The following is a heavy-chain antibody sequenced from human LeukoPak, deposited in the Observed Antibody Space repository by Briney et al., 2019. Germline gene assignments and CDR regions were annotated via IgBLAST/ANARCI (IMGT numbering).Heavy chain of an antibody. CDR3: AKDRGPYLGIDNNWFDP. D-gene: IGHD1-26*01. CDR2: ISGYGANT. J-gene: IGHJ5*02. CDR1: AFTFNLYG. Sequence: PGGSLRLSCAASAFTFNLYGMSWVRQVPGKGLEWVSGISGYGANTYYADSVKGRFTISRDNSKNTVFLQMNSLTVEDTAVYHCAKDRGPYLGIDNNWFDPWGQGTLVIVSS. V-gene: IGHV3-23*01.